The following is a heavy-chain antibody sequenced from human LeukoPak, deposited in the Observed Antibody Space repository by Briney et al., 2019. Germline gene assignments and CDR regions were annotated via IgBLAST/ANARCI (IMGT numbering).Heavy chain of an antibody. CDR3: ARAPQASGSVNYYYYVDV. V-gene: IGHV1-69*05. D-gene: IGHD4-23*01. CDR2: IITIFGTA. Sequence: ASVNVSFKASGGTFSSNGNSWVRDAQAPGHEWMGGIITIFGTANYAAKFQGRVTITTDDSTSTAYMELSSLRSEDTAVYYCARAPQASGSVNYYYYVDVWGKGTTVTVSS. J-gene: IGHJ6*03. CDR1: GGTFSSNG.